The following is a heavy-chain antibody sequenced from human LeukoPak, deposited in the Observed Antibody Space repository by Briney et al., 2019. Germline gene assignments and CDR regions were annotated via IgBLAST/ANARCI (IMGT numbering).Heavy chain of an antibody. CDR3: AREQVPLGTGIDY. J-gene: IGHJ4*02. Sequence: GGSLRLSCAASGFTFSSYSMNWVRQAPGQGLEWVSYISSGSGTIYYADSVKGRFTISRDNAKNSPYLQMSSLRDAGTAVYYCAREQVPLGTGIDYWGQGTLVTVSS. D-gene: IGHD3/OR15-3a*01. V-gene: IGHV3-48*02. CDR1: GFTFSSYS. CDR2: ISSGSGTI.